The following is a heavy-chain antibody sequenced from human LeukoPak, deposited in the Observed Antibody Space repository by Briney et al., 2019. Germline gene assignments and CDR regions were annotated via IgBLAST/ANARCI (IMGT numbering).Heavy chain of an antibody. J-gene: IGHJ1*01. D-gene: IGHD3-10*01. CDR2: IYSGGST. Sequence: GGSLRLSCAASGFTVSSNYMSWVRQAPGKGLEWVSVIYSGGSTYYADSVKGRFTISRDNSKNTLYLQMNSLRAEDTAVYYCARDAMVRGVIRYFQHWGQGTLVTVSS. V-gene: IGHV3-53*01. CDR1: GFTVSSNY. CDR3: ARDAMVRGVIRYFQH.